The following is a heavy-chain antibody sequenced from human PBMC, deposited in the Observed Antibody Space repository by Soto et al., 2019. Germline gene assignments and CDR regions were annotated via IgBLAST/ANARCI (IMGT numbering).Heavy chain of an antibody. CDR1: GGTFSSYT. Sequence: GASVKVSCKASGGTFSSYTISWVRQAPGQGLEWMGRIIPILGIANYAQKFQGRVTITADKSTSTAYMELSSLRSEDTAVYYCARVYDSSGYYSYYFAYWGQGALVTVSS. CDR2: IIPILGIA. V-gene: IGHV1-69*02. J-gene: IGHJ4*02. D-gene: IGHD3-22*01. CDR3: ARVYDSSGYYSYYFAY.